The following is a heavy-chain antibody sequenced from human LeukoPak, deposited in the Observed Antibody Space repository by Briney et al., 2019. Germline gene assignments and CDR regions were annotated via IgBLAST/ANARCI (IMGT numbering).Heavy chain of an antibody. Sequence: VASVKVSCKASGYTFTSYGISWVRQAPGQGLEWMGWINAYNGNTNYAQKLQGRVTMTRDTSTSTVYTELSSLRSEDTAVYYCARGGGPGGWFDPWGQGTLVTVSS. D-gene: IGHD3-16*01. CDR3: ARGGGPGGWFDP. J-gene: IGHJ5*02. V-gene: IGHV1-18*01. CDR2: INAYNGNT. CDR1: GYTFTSYG.